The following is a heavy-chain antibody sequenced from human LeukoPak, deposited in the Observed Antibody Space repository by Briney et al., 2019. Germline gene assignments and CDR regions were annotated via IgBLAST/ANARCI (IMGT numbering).Heavy chain of an antibody. Sequence: ASVKVSCKASGGTFNNYAISWVRQAPGQGLEWMGRIIPILGIANYAQKFQGRVTITADKSTSTAYMELSSLRSEDTAVYYCAADLPPEGYCSGGSCYSLWGQGTLVTVSS. V-gene: IGHV1-69*04. J-gene: IGHJ4*02. CDR3: AADLPPEGYCSGGSCYSL. CDR2: IIPILGIA. CDR1: GGTFNNYA. D-gene: IGHD2-15*01.